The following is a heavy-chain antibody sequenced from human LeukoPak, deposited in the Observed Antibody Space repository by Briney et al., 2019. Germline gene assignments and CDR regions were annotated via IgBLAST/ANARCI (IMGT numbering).Heavy chain of an antibody. Sequence: ASVKVSWKASGGTFSSYAISWVRQAPGQGLEWKGGIIPIFGTANYAQKFQGRVTINTDESTSTAYMELSSLRSEDTAVYYCTRNYMYYGSGVEWFDPWGQGTLVTVSS. CDR2: IIPIFGTA. D-gene: IGHD3-10*01. J-gene: IGHJ5*02. V-gene: IGHV1-69*05. CDR1: GGTFSSYA. CDR3: TRNYMYYGSGVEWFDP.